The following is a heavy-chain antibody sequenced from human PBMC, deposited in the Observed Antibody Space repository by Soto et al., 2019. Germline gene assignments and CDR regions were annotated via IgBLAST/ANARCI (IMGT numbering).Heavy chain of an antibody. V-gene: IGHV3-48*03. CDR1: GFTFSSYE. CDR3: ARAPFLTGYLDY. J-gene: IGHJ4*02. CDR2: ISSSGGSI. Sequence: QAAGSLTLSCAASGFTFSSYEMNWVRQAPGKGLEWVSYISSSGGSIYYADSVKGRFTISRDNAKKSLYLEINSLRAEDTAVYYCARAPFLTGYLDYWGQGTLVTVSS. D-gene: IGHD3-9*01.